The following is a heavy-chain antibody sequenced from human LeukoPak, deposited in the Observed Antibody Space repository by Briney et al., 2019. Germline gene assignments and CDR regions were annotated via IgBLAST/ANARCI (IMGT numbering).Heavy chain of an antibody. CDR3: ARSTGDHYWYFDL. V-gene: IGHV5-51*01. CDR1: GYSFTSYW. Sequence: GESLKISCKGSGYSFTSYWIGWVRQMPGKGLEWVGIIYPGDSDTRYSPSFQGQVTISADKSISTAYLQWSSLKASDTAMYYCARSTGDHYWYFDLWGRGTLVTVSS. CDR2: IYPGDSDT. J-gene: IGHJ2*01. D-gene: IGHD7-27*01.